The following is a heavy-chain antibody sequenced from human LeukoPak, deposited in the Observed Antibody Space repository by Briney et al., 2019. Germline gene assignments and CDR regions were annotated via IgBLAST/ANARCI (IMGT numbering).Heavy chain of an antibody. Sequence: GGSLRLSCAASGFTFSSYAMHWVRQAPGKGLEWVAVISYDGSNKYYADSVKGRFTISRDNSKNTLYLQMNSLRAEDTAAYYCAREVTMIVVGDAFDIWGQGTMVTVSS. J-gene: IGHJ3*02. V-gene: IGHV3-30-3*01. D-gene: IGHD3-22*01. CDR3: AREVTMIVVGDAFDI. CDR1: GFTFSSYA. CDR2: ISYDGSNK.